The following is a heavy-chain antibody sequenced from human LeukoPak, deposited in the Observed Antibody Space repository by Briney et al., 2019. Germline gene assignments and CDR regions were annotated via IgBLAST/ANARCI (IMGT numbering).Heavy chain of an antibody. CDR2: ISRTSTYL. Sequence: GGSLRLSCAASGFRFSTHDLNWVRQAPGKGLECVSYISRTSTYLYYADSVKGRFTISRDNDKNLLYLQMNNLRAEDAAVYFCAKDTRKGGYYSDYWGQGTVVTVSS. CDR1: GFRFSTHD. J-gene: IGHJ4*02. V-gene: IGHV3-21*01. CDR3: AKDTRKGGYYSDY. D-gene: IGHD3-22*01.